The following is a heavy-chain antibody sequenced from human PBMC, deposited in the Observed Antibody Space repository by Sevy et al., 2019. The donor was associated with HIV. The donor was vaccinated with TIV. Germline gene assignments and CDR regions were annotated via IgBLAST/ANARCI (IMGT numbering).Heavy chain of an antibody. D-gene: IGHD4-17*01. J-gene: IGHJ4*02. CDR3: ATDLWFYYGDFRGF. CDR1: GYTLADLS. CDR2: LAPENGKT. V-gene: IGHV1-24*01. Sequence: ASVKVSCKVSGYTLADLSMHWVRQAPGKGLEWMGGLAPENGKTIYAQKLQGRLTMTEDTSTDTAYMELNNLRSDDTAVYYCATDLWFYYGDFRGFWGQGTLVTVSS.